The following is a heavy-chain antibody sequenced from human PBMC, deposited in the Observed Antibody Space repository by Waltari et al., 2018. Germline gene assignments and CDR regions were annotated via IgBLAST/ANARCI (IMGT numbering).Heavy chain of an antibody. CDR1: GGTFSSYA. CDR2: IIPNFGTA. J-gene: IGHJ3*02. V-gene: IGHV1-69*01. Sequence: QVQLVQSGAEVKKPGSSVKVSCKASGGTFSSYAISWVRQAPGQGLEWMGGIIPNFGTANYAQKFQGRVTITADESTSTAYMELSSLRSEDTAVYYCARGGYYDILTGSEPPFDIWGQGTMVTVSS. D-gene: IGHD3-9*01. CDR3: ARGGYYDILTGSEPPFDI.